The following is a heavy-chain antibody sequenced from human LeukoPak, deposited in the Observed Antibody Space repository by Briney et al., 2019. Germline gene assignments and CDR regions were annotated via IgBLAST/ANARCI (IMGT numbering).Heavy chain of an antibody. CDR2: IYPGDSDT. Sequence: GESLKISCKGSGYSFTSYWIGWVRQMPGKGLEWMGIIYPGDSDTSYSPSFQGQVTISADKSISTAYLQWSSLKASDTAMYYCARQATFTLHYVPFDPWGQGTLVTVSS. D-gene: IGHD3-16*01. J-gene: IGHJ5*02. CDR1: GYSFTSYW. V-gene: IGHV5-51*01. CDR3: ARQATFTLHYVPFDP.